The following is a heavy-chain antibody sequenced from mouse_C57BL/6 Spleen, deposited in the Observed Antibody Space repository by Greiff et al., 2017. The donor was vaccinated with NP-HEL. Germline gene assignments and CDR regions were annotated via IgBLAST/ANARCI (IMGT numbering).Heavy chain of an antibody. CDR3: ARSGDGYYVKGAMDY. V-gene: IGHV3-8*01. D-gene: IGHD2-3*01. Sequence: EVQLQESGPGLAKPSQTLSLTCSVTGYSITSDYWNWIRQFPGHKLEYMGYISYSGSTYYNPSLKSRISITRDTSKNQYYLQLNSVTTEDTATYYCARSGDGYYVKGAMDYWGQGTSVTVSS. CDR1: GYSITSDY. CDR2: ISYSGST. J-gene: IGHJ4*01.